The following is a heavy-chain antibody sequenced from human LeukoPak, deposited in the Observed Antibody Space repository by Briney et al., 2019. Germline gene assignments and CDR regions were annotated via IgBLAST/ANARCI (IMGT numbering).Heavy chain of an antibody. J-gene: IGHJ4*02. V-gene: IGHV4-31*03. Sequence: SQTLSLTCTVSGGSISSGGYYWSWIRQHPGKGLEWIGYIYYSGSTYYNPSLKSRVTISVDTSKNQFSLKLSSVTAADTAVYYCARNICDSSGYYSDYWGQGTLVTVSS. CDR3: ARNICDSSGYYSDY. CDR2: IYYSGST. CDR1: GGSISSGGYY. D-gene: IGHD3-22*01.